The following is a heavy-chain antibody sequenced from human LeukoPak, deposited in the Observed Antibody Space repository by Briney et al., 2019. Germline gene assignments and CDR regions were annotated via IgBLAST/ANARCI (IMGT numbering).Heavy chain of an antibody. CDR2: ISWNSGSI. Sequence: PGRSLRLSCAASGFTFDDYAMHWVRQAPGKGLEWVSGISWNSGSIGYADSVKGRFTISRDNAKNSLYLQMSSLRAEDTALYYCAKDLDSGDYDYVWGSSYFDYWAREPWSPSPQ. CDR1: GFTFDDYA. D-gene: IGHD3-16*01. J-gene: IGHJ4*02. CDR3: AKDLDSGDYDYVWGSSYFDY. V-gene: IGHV3-9*01.